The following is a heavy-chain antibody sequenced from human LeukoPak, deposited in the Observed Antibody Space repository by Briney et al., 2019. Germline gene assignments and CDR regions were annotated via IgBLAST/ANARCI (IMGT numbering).Heavy chain of an antibody. Sequence: GGSLRLSCAASGFTFSSYAMSWVRQAPGKGLEWVSAISGSGGSTYYADSVKGRFTISRDNSKNTLYLQMNSLRAEDTAVYYCAKDPGQYDFWSGYFPYFDYWGQGTLVTVSS. CDR1: GFTFSSYA. V-gene: IGHV3-23*01. D-gene: IGHD3-3*01. J-gene: IGHJ4*02. CDR3: AKDPGQYDFWSGYFPYFDY. CDR2: ISGSGGST.